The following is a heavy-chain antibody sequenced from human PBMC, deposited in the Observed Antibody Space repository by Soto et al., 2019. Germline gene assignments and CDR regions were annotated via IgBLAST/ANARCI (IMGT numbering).Heavy chain of an antibody. CDR2: VIPIFGTA. D-gene: IGHD6-19*01. J-gene: IGHJ6*02. Sequence: SVKVSCKASRVAFSKFIVTWVRQAPGLGLEWVGGVIPIFGTANYAQKFQGRVTITADESTSTSYMEVNNLRSEDTAVYYCAKVRYSSPMGYYYGMDVWGQGTTVTVSS. CDR3: AKVRYSSPMGYYYGMDV. V-gene: IGHV1-69*13. CDR1: RVAFSKFI.